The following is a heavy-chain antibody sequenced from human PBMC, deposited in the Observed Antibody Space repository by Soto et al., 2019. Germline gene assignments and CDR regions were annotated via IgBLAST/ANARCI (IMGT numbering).Heavy chain of an antibody. D-gene: IGHD3-10*01. CDR3: VRDPTGSPHLDYYYSGMDV. CDR2: ISTYNGDT. V-gene: IGHV1-18*01. CDR1: GYTFSTSG. J-gene: IGHJ6*02. Sequence: ASVKVSCKASGYTFSTSGMSWLRQAPGQGLEWMGWISTYNGDTNDAPKFQDRVTMTSDTSTSTVYMELRSLRSDDTAVYYCVRDPTGSPHLDYYYSGMDVWGQGTTVPVSS.